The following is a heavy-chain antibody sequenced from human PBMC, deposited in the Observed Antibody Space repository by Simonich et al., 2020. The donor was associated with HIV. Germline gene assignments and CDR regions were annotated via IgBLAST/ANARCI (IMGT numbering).Heavy chain of an antibody. D-gene: IGHD7-27*01. CDR3: AKDWTGPTSGVYFDY. Sequence: EVQLLESGGGLVQPGGSLRLSCAASGFTFSSYVMSWVRQAPGKGLEWVETISGSGDNTFYADSIKGRFTISRDNSRNMLYLQMNSLRVEDTAVYYCAKDWTGPTSGVYFDYWGQGTLVTVSS. CDR1: GFTFSSYV. V-gene: IGHV3-23*01. J-gene: IGHJ4*02. CDR2: ISGSGDNT.